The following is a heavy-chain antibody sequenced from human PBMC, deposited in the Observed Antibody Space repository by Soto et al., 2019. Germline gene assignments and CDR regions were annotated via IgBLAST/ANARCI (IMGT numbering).Heavy chain of an antibody. CDR3: AREYTAWPLAYGLDV. D-gene: IGHD2-2*02. Sequence: GSLRLSCVVSGFTFSTYSINWVRQAPGKGLEWVSSISSRSDIYYADSVKGRFTISRDNAKNSVSLQMNSLRAEDTAVYYCAREYTAWPLAYGLDVWGQGTTVTVSS. J-gene: IGHJ6*02. CDR2: ISSRSDI. CDR1: GFTFSTYS. V-gene: IGHV3-21*01.